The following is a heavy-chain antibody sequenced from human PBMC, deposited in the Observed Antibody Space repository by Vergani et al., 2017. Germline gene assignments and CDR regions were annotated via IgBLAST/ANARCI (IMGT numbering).Heavy chain of an antibody. CDR1: GGSISSYY. D-gene: IGHD7-27*01. V-gene: IGHV4-59*01. CDR2: IYYSGST. J-gene: IGHJ4*02. Sequence: QVQLQESGPGLVKPSETLSLTCTVSGGSISSYYWSYIRQPPGKGLEWIGDIYYSGSTNYNPSLKSRVTISVDTSKNPFSLKLSSVTAADTAVYYCARSPRKLGTLDYWGQGTLVTVSS. CDR3: ARSPRKLGTLDY.